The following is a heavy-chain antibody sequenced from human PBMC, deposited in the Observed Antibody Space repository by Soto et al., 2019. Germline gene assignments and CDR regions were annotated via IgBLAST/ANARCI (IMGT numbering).Heavy chain of an antibody. Sequence: PGESLKISCKGSGYSFSTFWIGWVRQMPGKGLEWMGIIYPSDSDTRYSPSFQGQVTISADKSSRTAYLQWSSLKASDSAMYCCARLPQDYYYHGMDVWGQGTKVTVSS. CDR2: IYPSDSDT. CDR3: ARLPQDYYYHGMDV. J-gene: IGHJ6*02. V-gene: IGHV5-51*01. CDR1: GYSFSTFW.